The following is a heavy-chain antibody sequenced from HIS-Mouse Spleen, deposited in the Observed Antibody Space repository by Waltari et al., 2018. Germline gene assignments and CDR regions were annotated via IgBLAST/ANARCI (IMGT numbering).Heavy chain of an antibody. CDR1: GYTLAELA. CDR3: ATNPPNWGSGAFDI. V-gene: IGHV1-24*01. CDR2: FEPEDGET. Sequence: QVQLVQSGAEVKKPGASVKVSCRVSGYTLAELAMDWVRRAPGKGLEWMGGFEPEDGETIYAQKFQGRVTMTEDTSTDTAYMELSSLRSEDTAVYYCATNPPNWGSGAFDIWGQGTMVTVSS. J-gene: IGHJ3*02. D-gene: IGHD7-27*01.